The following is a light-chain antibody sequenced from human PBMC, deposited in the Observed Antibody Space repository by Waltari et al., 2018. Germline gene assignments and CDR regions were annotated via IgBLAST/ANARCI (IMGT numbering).Light chain of an antibody. CDR2: EVS. Sequence: QPALTQPASVSGSPGQSITIPCTATSSDVGQNNHGCWYQKHPAKVPKLIIYEVSKRPSGVSDRFSGSKSGNTASLTISGLQAEDEADYYCLSYAATVSFGFGGGTKLTVL. J-gene: IGLJ2*01. CDR3: LSYAATVSFG. V-gene: IGLV2-23*02. CDR1: SSDVGQNNH.